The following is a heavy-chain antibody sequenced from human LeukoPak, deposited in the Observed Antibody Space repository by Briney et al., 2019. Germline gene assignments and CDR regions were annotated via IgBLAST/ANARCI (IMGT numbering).Heavy chain of an antibody. J-gene: IGHJ4*02. CDR3: AKVPQWLVRYYFDY. V-gene: IGHV3-74*01. Sequence: PGGSLRLSCAASGNYWMHWVRQAPGKGLVWVSHINSDGSWTSYADSVKGRFTISRDNSKNTLYLQMNSLRAEDTAVYYCAKVPQWLVRYYFDYWGQGTLVTVSS. CDR2: INSDGSWT. D-gene: IGHD6-19*01. CDR1: GNYW.